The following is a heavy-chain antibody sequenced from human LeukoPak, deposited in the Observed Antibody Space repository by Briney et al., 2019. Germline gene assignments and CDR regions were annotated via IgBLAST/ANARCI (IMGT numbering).Heavy chain of an antibody. J-gene: IGHJ4*02. Sequence: ASVKVSCKASGGTFSSYAIGWVRQAPGQGLEWMGGIIPIFGTANYAQKFQGRVTITADESTSTAYMELSSLRSEDTAVYYCARDAGYNHYSAYFDYWGQGTLVTVSS. V-gene: IGHV1-69*13. CDR1: GGTFSSYA. CDR2: IIPIFGTA. D-gene: IGHD5-24*01. CDR3: ARDAGYNHYSAYFDY.